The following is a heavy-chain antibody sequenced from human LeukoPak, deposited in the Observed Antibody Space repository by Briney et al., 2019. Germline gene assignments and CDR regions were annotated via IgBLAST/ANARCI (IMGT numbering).Heavy chain of an antibody. Sequence: PSETLSLTCTVSGGSISSSGYYWGWIRQPPGKGLEWIGRIYYSGSTYYNPSLKSRVTISVDTSKNQFSLKLSSVTAADTAVYYCARLVGQLVPDYWGQGTLVTVSS. V-gene: IGHV4-39*01. CDR3: ARLVGQLVPDY. D-gene: IGHD6-6*01. CDR1: GGSISSSGYY. CDR2: IYYSGST. J-gene: IGHJ4*02.